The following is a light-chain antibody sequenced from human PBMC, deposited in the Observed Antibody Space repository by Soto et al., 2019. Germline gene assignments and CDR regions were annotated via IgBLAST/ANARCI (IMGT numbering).Light chain of an antibody. CDR2: VNSGGSH. J-gene: IGLJ2*01. V-gene: IGLV4-69*01. Sequence: QTVVTQSPSASASLGASVKLTCTLSSGHSSYDIAWHQQQPDKGPRFLMTVNSGGSHNKGDGIPDRFSGSSSGAERYLTISSLQYEDEADYYCQTWGTGYVVFGGGTKLTVL. CDR1: SGHSSYD. CDR3: QTWGTGYVV.